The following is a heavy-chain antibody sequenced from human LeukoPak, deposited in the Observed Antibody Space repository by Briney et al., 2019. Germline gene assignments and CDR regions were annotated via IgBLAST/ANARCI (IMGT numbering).Heavy chain of an antibody. CDR3: ARDFPSGIGDYDWYFDL. V-gene: IGHV3-21*01. Sequence: GGSLRLSCAPSGLSFSSYTIHWVRQAPGKGLEWVSSISRGSSYIYYADSVKGRFTISRDNAKNSLYLQMNSLRVDDTAVYYCARDFPSGIGDYDWYFDLWGRGILVTVSS. D-gene: IGHD3-22*01. CDR2: ISRGSSYI. CDR1: GLSFSSYT. J-gene: IGHJ2*01.